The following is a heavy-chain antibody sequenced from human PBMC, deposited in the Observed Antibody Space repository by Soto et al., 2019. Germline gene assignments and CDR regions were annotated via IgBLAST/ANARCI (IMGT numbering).Heavy chain of an antibody. CDR2: IYYSGST. CDR1: GGSISSGGYY. Sequence: PSETLSLTCTVSGGSISSGGYYWSWIRQHPGKGLEWIGYIYYSGSTYYNPSLKSRVTISVDTSKNQFSLKLSSVTAADTAVYYCARDQDYYESSGYGWSYYGMDVSGKGTTVSVSS. J-gene: IGHJ6*04. D-gene: IGHD3-22*01. CDR3: ARDQDYYESSGYGWSYYGMDV. V-gene: IGHV4-31*03.